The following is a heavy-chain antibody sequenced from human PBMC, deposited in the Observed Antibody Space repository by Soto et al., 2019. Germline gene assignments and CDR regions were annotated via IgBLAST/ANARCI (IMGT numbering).Heavy chain of an antibody. CDR3: AKDWGRSVPYGMDV. CDR2: ISGSGGST. J-gene: IGHJ6*02. Sequence: LRLSCAASGFTLSSYAMSWVRQAPGKGLEWVSAISGSGGSTYYADSVKGRFTISRDNSKNTLYLQMNSLRAEDTAVYYCAKDWGRSVPYGMDVWGQGTTVTVSS. V-gene: IGHV3-23*01. D-gene: IGHD3-16*01. CDR1: GFTLSSYA.